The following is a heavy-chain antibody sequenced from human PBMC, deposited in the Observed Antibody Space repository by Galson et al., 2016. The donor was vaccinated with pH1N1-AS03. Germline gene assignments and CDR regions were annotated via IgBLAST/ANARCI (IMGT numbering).Heavy chain of an antibody. CDR3: ARDESGYMY. Sequence: SVKVSCKASGYTFVNYGISWVRRAPGQGLEWMGWISGYDGHTDYAQKFQGRVTMTTDTSTNTAYMELRSLTSDDTAVYYCARDESGYMYWGQGTLVTVSS. J-gene: IGHJ4*02. CDR2: ISGYDGHT. CDR1: GYTFVNYG. V-gene: IGHV1-18*01. D-gene: IGHD3-3*01.